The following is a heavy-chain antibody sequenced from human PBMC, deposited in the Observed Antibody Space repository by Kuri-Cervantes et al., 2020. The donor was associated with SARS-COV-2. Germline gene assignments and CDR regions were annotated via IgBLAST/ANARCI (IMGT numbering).Heavy chain of an antibody. CDR2: IIPIFGTA. J-gene: IGHJ6*02. D-gene: IGHD5-18*01. CDR1: GGTFSSYA. V-gene: IGHV1-69*13. Sequence: SVKVSCKASGGTFSSYAISWVRQAPGQGLEWMGGIIPIFGTANYAQKFQGRVTITADESTSTAYMELSSLRSEDTAAYYCARDVGFGYSYGHSYGMDVWGQGTTVTVSS. CDR3: ARDVGFGYSYGHSYGMDV.